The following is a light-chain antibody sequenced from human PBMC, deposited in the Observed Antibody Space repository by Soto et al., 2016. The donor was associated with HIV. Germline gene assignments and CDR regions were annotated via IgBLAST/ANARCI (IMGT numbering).Light chain of an antibody. CDR3: QQYNTVPWT. V-gene: IGKV1-17*03. Sequence: DIQMTQSPSAMSASVGDRVTITCRASQGIRNDLSWFQQKPGKVPKRLIYAAVSLQSGVPSRFSGSGSGTDFTLTLSSVQPDDCWLLITDQQYNTVPWTFGPRDQ. CDR1: QGIRND. CDR2: AAV. J-gene: IGKJ1*01.